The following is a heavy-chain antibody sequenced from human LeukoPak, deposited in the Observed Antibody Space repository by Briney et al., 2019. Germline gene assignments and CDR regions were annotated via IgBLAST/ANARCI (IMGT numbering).Heavy chain of an antibody. CDR2: IRYDGSNK. D-gene: IGHD2-2*01. CDR3: AKDGGCSSTSCYLRDPNYYMDV. J-gene: IGHJ6*03. CDR1: GFIFSSYA. V-gene: IGHV3-30*02. Sequence: GGSLRLSCAASGFIFSSYAMTWVRQAPGKGLEWVAFIRYDGSNKYYADSVKGRFTISRDNSKNTLYLQMNSLRAEDTAVYYCAKDGGCSSTSCYLRDPNYYMDVWGKGTTVTVSS.